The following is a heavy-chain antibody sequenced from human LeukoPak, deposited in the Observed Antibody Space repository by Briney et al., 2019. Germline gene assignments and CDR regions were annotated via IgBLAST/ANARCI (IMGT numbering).Heavy chain of an antibody. V-gene: IGHV1-18*01. Sequence: ASVKVSCKASGYTFTSYGISWVRQAPGQGLEWMGWISAYNGNTNYAQKFQGRLTITADESTSTAYMELSSLRAEDTAVYYCARDLVGSHTSYSSGAWDYWGQGTLVTVSS. CDR1: GYTFTSYG. J-gene: IGHJ4*02. CDR3: ARDLVGSHTSYSSGAWDY. CDR2: ISAYNGNT. D-gene: IGHD3-9*01.